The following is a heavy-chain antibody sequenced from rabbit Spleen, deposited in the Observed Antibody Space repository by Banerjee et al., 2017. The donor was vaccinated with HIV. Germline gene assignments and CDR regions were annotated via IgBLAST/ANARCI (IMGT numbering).Heavy chain of an antibody. Sequence: QSLEESGGDLVKPGASLTLTCTASGFSFSSSYYMCWVRQAPGKGLEWIACIGAGSSGFTYFATWAKGRFTCSKTSSTTVTLQMTSLPVADTATFFCARDAGSGWNFNLWGPGTLVTVS. J-gene: IGHJ4*01. CDR1: GFSFSSSYY. CDR2: IGAGSSGFT. CDR3: ARDAGSGWNFNL. D-gene: IGHD8-1*01. V-gene: IGHV1S40*01.